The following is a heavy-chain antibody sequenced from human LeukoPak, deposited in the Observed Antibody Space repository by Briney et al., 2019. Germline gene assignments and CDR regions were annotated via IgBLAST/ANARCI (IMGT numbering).Heavy chain of an antibody. CDR3: VRGRGSYGWFDP. J-gene: IGHJ5*02. Sequence: QPGGSLRLSCAASGFTFSSYTMSWVRQAPGKGLEWVSTITTSDGNTYYADSVKGRFTVSRDDAKNTVDLQMNSLRGEDTAVYYCVRGRGSYGWFDPWGQGTLVTVSS. V-gene: IGHV3-23*01. D-gene: IGHD3-10*01. CDR2: ITTSDGNT. CDR1: GFTFSSYT.